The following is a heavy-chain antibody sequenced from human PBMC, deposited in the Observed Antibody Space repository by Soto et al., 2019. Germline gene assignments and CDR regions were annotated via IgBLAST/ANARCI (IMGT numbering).Heavy chain of an antibody. Sequence: ASVKVSCKASGYTFTSYYMHWVRQAPGQGLEWMGIINPSGGSTSYAQKFQGRVTMTSDTSTSTVYMELSSLRSEDTAVYYCAREVVVYYYGMDVWGQGTTVTVSS. CDR3: AREVVVYYYGMDV. CDR2: INPSGGST. V-gene: IGHV1-46*01. J-gene: IGHJ6*02. D-gene: IGHD2-15*01. CDR1: GYTFTSYY.